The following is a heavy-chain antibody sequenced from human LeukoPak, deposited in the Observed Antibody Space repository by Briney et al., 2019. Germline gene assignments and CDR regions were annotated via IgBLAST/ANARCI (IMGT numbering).Heavy chain of an antibody. CDR3: ARSSGTGTFSY. D-gene: IGHD6-25*01. CDR2: VYYGRSP. V-gene: IGHV4-39*02. J-gene: IGHJ4*02. Sequence: SETLSLTCTVSGDSISRSTYYWAWIRQPPGKGLEWIGSVYYGRSPFFNPSLESRATISVDTSKNHFSLKMSSVTAADTAVYYCARSSGTGTFSYWGQGTLVTVSS. CDR1: GDSISRSTYY.